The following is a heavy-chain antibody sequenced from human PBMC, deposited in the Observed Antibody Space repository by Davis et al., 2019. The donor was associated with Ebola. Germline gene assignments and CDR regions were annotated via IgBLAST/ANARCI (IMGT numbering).Heavy chain of an antibody. CDR2: FDPEDGET. CDR1: GYTLTDLS. Sequence: ASVKVSCKVSGYTLTDLSMHWVRQAPGKGLEWMGGFDPEDGETIYAQKFQERVTITRDMSTSTAYMELSSLRSEDTAVYYCAAARQYASGWYDLTLWGQGTLVTVSS. V-gene: IGHV1-24*01. J-gene: IGHJ4*02. D-gene: IGHD6-19*01. CDR3: AAARQYASGWYDLTL.